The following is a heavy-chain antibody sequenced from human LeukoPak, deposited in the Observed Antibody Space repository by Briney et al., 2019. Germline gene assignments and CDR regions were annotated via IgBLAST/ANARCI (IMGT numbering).Heavy chain of an antibody. Sequence: SETLSLTCAIYGGSFSGYYWSWIRQPPGKGLEWIGEINHSGSTNYNPSLKSRVAISVDTSKNQFSLKLSSVTAADTAVYYCASGLRFLEWLPNYYYYMDVWGKGTTVTVSS. CDR3: ASGLRFLEWLPNYYYYMDV. J-gene: IGHJ6*03. CDR1: GGSFSGYY. CDR2: INHSGST. D-gene: IGHD3-3*01. V-gene: IGHV4-34*01.